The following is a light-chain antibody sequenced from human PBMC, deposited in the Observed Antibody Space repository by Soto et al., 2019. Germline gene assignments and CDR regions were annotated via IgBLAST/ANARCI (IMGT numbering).Light chain of an antibody. CDR2: KAS. J-gene: IGKJ1*01. V-gene: IGKV1-5*03. Sequence: DIPLTQSPPTLSASVGDIVTITCRASQSISSWLAWYQQKPGKAPKLLIYKASSLESGVPSRFSGSGSGTEFTLTISSLQPDDFATYFCQHYNSYPWTFGQGTKVEIK. CDR1: QSISSW. CDR3: QHYNSYPWT.